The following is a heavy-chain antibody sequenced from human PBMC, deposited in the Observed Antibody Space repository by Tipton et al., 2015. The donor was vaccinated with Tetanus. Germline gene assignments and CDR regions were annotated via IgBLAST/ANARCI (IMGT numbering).Heavy chain of an antibody. CDR1: GEALSNGDYY. CDR2: IYYSGST. CDR3: ARDHGITWGGMGYYYGMDV. V-gene: IGHV4-30-4*01. D-gene: IGHD3-16*01. Sequence: GEALSNGDYYWSWIRQPPGKGLESIGYIYYSGSTYYNPSLKSRVTISVDTSKNQFSLRLSSVTAADTAVYYCARDHGITWGGMGYYYGMDVWGQGTTVTVSS. J-gene: IGHJ6*02.